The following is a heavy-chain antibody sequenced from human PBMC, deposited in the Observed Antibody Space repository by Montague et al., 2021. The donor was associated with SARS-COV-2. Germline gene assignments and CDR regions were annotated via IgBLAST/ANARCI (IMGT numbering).Heavy chain of an antibody. D-gene: IGHD6-19*01. CDR2: IYHSGST. CDR1: GGSISSIYW. J-gene: IGHJ4*02. CDR3: ARTGYSSGWHSFDY. V-gene: IGHV4-4*02. Sequence: SETLSLTCVVSGGSISSIYWWSWVRQPPGKGLEWIGEIYHSGSTNYNPSLKSRVIISVDKSNNLFSLMLSSVTAADTAVYYCARTGYSSGWHSFDYWGQGTLVTVSS.